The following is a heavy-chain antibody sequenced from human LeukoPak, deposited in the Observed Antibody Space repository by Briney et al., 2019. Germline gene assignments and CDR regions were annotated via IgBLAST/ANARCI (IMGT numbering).Heavy chain of an antibody. J-gene: IGHJ4*02. CDR1: GGSFSGDY. Sequence: SETLSLTCAVHGGSFSGDYWSWMREPPGKGLEWSGEINHSGSTNYNPSLKSRVTISVATSKNQFSLKLSSVAAADPAVYYCARGQGGRSWYYFDSWGQGTLVTVSP. V-gene: IGHV4-34*01. D-gene: IGHD6-13*01. CDR2: INHSGST. CDR3: ARGQGGRSWYYFDS.